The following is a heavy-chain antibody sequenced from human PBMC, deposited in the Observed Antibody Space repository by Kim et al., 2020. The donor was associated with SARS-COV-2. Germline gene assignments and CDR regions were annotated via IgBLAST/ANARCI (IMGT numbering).Heavy chain of an antibody. J-gene: IGHJ2*01. CDR3: ARDPKSPTACYFDL. D-gene: IGHD5-18*01. Sequence: SETLSLTCAVSGGSISSSNWWSWVRQPPGKGLEWIGEIYHSGSTNYNPSLKSRVTISVDKSKNQFSLKLSSVTAADTAVYYCARDPKSPTACYFDLWGRGTLVTVSS. V-gene: IGHV4-4*02. CDR1: GGSISSSNW. CDR2: IYHSGST.